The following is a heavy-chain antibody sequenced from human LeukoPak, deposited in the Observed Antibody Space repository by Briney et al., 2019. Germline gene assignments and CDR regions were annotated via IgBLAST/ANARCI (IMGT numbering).Heavy chain of an antibody. CDR3: ARGQLRYYDWAPFDI. Sequence: GASVKVSCKASGGTFSSYAISWVRQAPGQGLEWMGGIIPIFGTANYAQKFQGRVTITADESTSTAYMELSSLRSEDTAVYYCARGQLRYYDWAPFDIWGQGTMVTVSS. CDR1: GGTFSSYA. CDR2: IIPIFGTA. J-gene: IGHJ3*02. D-gene: IGHD3-9*01. V-gene: IGHV1-69*01.